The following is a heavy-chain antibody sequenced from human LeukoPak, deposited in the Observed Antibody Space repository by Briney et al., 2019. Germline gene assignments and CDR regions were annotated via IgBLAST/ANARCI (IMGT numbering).Heavy chain of an antibody. V-gene: IGHV4-30-4*08. CDR1: GGSISSGDYY. D-gene: IGHD2-2*01. Sequence: SETLSLTCTVSGGSISSGDYYWSWIRQPPGKGLEWIGYIYYSGSTYYNPSLKSRVTISVDTSKNQFSLKLSSVTAADTAVYYCARRIVVVPAAIAWSDPWGQGTLVTVSS. J-gene: IGHJ5*02. CDR2: IYYSGST. CDR3: ARRIVVVPAAIAWSDP.